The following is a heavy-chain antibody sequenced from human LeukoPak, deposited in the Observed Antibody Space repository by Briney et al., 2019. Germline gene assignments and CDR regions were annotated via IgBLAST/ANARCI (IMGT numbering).Heavy chain of an antibody. Sequence: ASVKVSCKASGYTFTSYGISWVRQAPGQGLEWMGWISAYNGNTNYAQKLQGRVTMTTDTSTSTAYMELRSLRSDDTAVYYCARVFGSARNYGQYNWFDPWGQGTLVTVSS. V-gene: IGHV1-18*01. CDR1: GYTFTSYG. CDR2: ISAYNGNT. D-gene: IGHD1-7*01. J-gene: IGHJ5*02. CDR3: ARVFGSARNYGQYNWFDP.